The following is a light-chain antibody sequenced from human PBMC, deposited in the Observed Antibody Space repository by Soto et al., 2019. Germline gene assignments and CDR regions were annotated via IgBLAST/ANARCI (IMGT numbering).Light chain of an antibody. CDR2: GAS. CDR3: QQYGSSGT. CDR1: QSVSSN. J-gene: IGKJ1*01. Sequence: EVVLTQSPGTLSLSPVERATLSCRASQSVSSNLAWYQQKPGQAPRLLIYGASTRATGIPARFSGSGSGTEFTLTISRLEPEDFAVYYCQQYGSSGTFGQGTKVDIK. V-gene: IGKV3-20*01.